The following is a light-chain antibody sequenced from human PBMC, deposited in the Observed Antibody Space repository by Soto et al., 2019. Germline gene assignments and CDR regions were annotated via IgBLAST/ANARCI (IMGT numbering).Light chain of an antibody. Sequence: DIQMTHAPSSLSASVADRVTITCRASQDISVWLAWYQQKPGKAPKLLIYAASNLQTGVPSRFSGSGSGTEFTLTISSLQPEDFATYYCQQANSFPRTFGPGTKVDIK. CDR1: QDISVW. CDR3: QQANSFPRT. V-gene: IGKV1-12*01. CDR2: AAS. J-gene: IGKJ3*01.